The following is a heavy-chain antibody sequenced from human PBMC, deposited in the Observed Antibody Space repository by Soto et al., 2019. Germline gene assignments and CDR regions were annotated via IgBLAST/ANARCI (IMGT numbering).Heavy chain of an antibody. D-gene: IGHD5-18*01. CDR3: ASSYTDMIWRALDM. CDR2: IKQDGGER. V-gene: IGHV3-7*05. CDR1: GFTFSSYW. Sequence: GGSLRLSCAASGFTFSSYWMNWVRQAPGKGLEWVANIKQDGGERYYVDSVKGRFTISRDNAQNSLYLQMNSLRAEDAAVYYCASSYTDMIWRALDMWGQGTMVTVSS. J-gene: IGHJ3*02.